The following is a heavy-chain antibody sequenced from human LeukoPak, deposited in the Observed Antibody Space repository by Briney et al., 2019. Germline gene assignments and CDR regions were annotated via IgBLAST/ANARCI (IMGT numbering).Heavy chain of an antibody. CDR2: IYSGGST. CDR3: ARDYYDSSGAGSL. Sequence: GGSLRLSCAASGFTVSSNYMSWVRQAPGKGPEWVSVIYSGGSTYYADSVKGRFTISRDNSKNTLYLQMNSLRAEDTAVYYCARDYYDSSGAGSLRGQGTLVTVSS. J-gene: IGHJ4*02. D-gene: IGHD3-22*01. V-gene: IGHV3-66*02. CDR1: GFTVSSNY.